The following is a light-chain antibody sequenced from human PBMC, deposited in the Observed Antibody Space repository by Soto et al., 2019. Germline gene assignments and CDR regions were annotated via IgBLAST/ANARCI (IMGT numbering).Light chain of an antibody. J-gene: IGKJ1*01. V-gene: IGKV3-20*01. CDR3: HQYRSSPWT. CDR1: QTVDSNY. Sequence: EVLLTQSPGTLSLSPGGSATLSCRASQTVDSNYLAWYQQKPGQPPRLLIYGASNRATGIPDRVSGSGSGTDFTLTIRRLEPEDSAVYFCHQYRSSPWTFGQGTKVEI. CDR2: GAS.